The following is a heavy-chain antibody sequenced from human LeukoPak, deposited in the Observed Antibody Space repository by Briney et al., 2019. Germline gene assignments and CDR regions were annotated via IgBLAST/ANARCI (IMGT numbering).Heavy chain of an antibody. CDR2: IYTGDSDT. D-gene: IGHD1-1*01. Sequence: GASLQISCQGSGSIFTSYWSGWVRQLPGKGLGWVGIIYTGDSDTRYSPSFQGQVTISADKSISTAYLQWSSLKASDTAMYYCARQFERGRVDYWGQGTLVTVSS. J-gene: IGHJ4*02. CDR3: ARQFERGRVDY. CDR1: GSIFTSYW. V-gene: IGHV5-51*01.